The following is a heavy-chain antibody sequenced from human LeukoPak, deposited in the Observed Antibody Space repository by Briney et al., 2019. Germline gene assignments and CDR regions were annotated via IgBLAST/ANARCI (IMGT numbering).Heavy chain of an antibody. CDR3: ARGGGYYFDY. CDR2: IYHRGLT. D-gene: IGHD2-15*01. V-gene: IGHV4-4*02. J-gene: IGHJ4*02. Sequence: SETLSLTCGVSGGSITSENWWNWVRQPPGKGPEWIAEIYHRGLTNYSPSLKSRVIISMDKSRNQFSLHLTSVTAADTAVYFCARGGGYYFDYWGQGVLVTASS. CDR1: GGSITSENW.